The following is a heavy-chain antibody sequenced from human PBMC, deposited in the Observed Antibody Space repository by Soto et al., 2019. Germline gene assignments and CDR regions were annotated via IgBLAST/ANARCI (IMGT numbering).Heavy chain of an antibody. D-gene: IGHD2-8*02. CDR3: ARGDSTDCSSGACSFFYNHDMDV. CDR1: GYSFTDYH. CDR2: INPKSGGT. Sequence: ASVKVSCKASGYSFTDYHIHWVRQAPGQGLEWLGRINPKSGGTSTAQKFQGWVTMTTDTSISTASMELTRLTSDDTAIYYCARGDSTDCSSGACSFFYNHDMDVWGQGTTVTVSS. J-gene: IGHJ6*02. V-gene: IGHV1-2*04.